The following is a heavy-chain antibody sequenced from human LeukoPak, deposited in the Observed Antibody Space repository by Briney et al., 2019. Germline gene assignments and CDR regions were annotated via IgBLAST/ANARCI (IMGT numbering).Heavy chain of an antibody. CDR3: ARHRPGRRAYYYDSSGIFDY. D-gene: IGHD3-22*01. Sequence: SETLSLTCTVSGGSISSSSYYWGWIRQPLGKGLEWIGSIYYSGSTYYNPSLKSRVTISVDTSKNQFSLKLSSVTAADTAVYYCARHRPGRRAYYYDSSGIFDYWGQGTLVTVSS. V-gene: IGHV4-39*01. J-gene: IGHJ4*02. CDR1: GGSISSSSYY. CDR2: IYYSGST.